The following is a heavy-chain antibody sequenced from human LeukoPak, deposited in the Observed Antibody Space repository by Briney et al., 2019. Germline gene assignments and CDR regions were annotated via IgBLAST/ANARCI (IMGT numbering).Heavy chain of an antibody. CDR3: ARNPGGYYGIDV. Sequence: PSETLSLTCGVYGGSFSDYYWSWIRQPPGKGLEWIGEISHSGSTNYNPSLKSRVTISVDTSKNQFSLKLSSVTAADTTVYYCARNPGGYYGIDVWGQGTTVTVSS. D-gene: IGHD1-14*01. J-gene: IGHJ6*02. V-gene: IGHV4-34*01. CDR2: ISHSGST. CDR1: GGSFSDYY.